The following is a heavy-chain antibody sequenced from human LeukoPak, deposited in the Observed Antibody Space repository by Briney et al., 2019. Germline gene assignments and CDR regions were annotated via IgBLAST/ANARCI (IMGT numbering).Heavy chain of an antibody. Sequence: GGSLRLSCAASGSTFSSYAMHWVRQAPGKGLEYVSAISSNGGSTYYANSVKGRFTISRDNSKNTLYLQMGSLRAEDMAVYYCARAPRGSGWEYFDYWGQGTLVTVSS. CDR3: ARAPRGSGWEYFDY. J-gene: IGHJ4*02. D-gene: IGHD6-19*01. CDR2: ISSNGGST. CDR1: GSTFSSYA. V-gene: IGHV3-64*01.